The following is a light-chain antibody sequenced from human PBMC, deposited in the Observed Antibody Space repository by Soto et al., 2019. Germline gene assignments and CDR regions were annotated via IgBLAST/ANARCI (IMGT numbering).Light chain of an antibody. Sequence: PPASVRGSPGQSNTISCTGTISDVGSYNLVSWYQQHPGKAPKLMIYEGSKRPSGVSNRFSGSKSGNTASLTISGLQAEEEADYYCCSYAGSSTFAYVFGTGTKVTVL. CDR3: CSYAGSSTFAYV. J-gene: IGLJ1*01. V-gene: IGLV2-23*03. CDR2: EGS. CDR1: ISDVGSYNL.